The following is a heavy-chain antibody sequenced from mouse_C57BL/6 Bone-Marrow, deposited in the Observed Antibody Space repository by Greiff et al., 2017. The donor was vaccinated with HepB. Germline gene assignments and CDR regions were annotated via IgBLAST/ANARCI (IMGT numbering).Heavy chain of an antibody. V-gene: IGHV1-81*01. CDR1: GYTFTSYG. CDR3: ARGDYYGISFAY. J-gene: IGHJ3*01. CDR2: IYPRSGNT. Sequence: VKVVESGAELARPGASVKLSCKASGYTFTSYGISWVKQRTGQGLEWIGEIYPRSGNTYYNEKFKGKATLTADKSSSTAYMELRSLTSEDSAVYFCARGDYYGISFAYWGQGTLVTVSA. D-gene: IGHD1-1*01.